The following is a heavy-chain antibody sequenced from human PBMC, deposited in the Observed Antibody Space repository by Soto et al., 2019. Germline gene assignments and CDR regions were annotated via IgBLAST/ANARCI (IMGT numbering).Heavy chain of an antibody. CDR1: GDSFTSYW. CDR2: IYPGDSDT. CDR3: ARRNRGAYYGSGMYV. D-gene: IGHD3-10*01. Sequence: PGESLKISCKGSGDSFTSYWIGWVRQRPGKGLEWMGIIYPGDSDTRYSPAFQGQVTISADKSISTAYLQWSSQKASDTAMYYSARRNRGAYYGSGMYVWGQGTTVTV. V-gene: IGHV5-51*01. J-gene: IGHJ6*02.